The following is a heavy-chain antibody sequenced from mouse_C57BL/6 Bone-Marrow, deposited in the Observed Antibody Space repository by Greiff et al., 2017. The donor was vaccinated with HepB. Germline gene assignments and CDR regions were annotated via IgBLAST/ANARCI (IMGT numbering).Heavy chain of an antibody. J-gene: IGHJ2*01. CDR1: GYTFTDYY. V-gene: IGHV1-26*01. Sequence: VQLKESGPELVKPGASVKISCKASGYTFTDYYMNWVKQSHGKSLEWIGDINPNNGGTSYNQKFKGKATLTVDKSSSTAYMELRSLTSEDSAVYYCARGSNWRYYFDYWGQGTTLTVSS. CDR2: INPNNGGT. D-gene: IGHD2-5*01. CDR3: ARGSNWRYYFDY.